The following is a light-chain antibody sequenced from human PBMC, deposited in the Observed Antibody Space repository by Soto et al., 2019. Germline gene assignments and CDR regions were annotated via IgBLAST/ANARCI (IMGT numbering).Light chain of an antibody. CDR1: QGIGDR. J-gene: IGKJ4*01. Sequence: DIQMTQSPSSVSASVGDRVTITCRASQGIGDRLAWYQQRPGRAPKLLIYSASSLLNGVPSRFSGSGSGTDFTLTISSLQPEDFATYLCQQADSFPRTFGGGTKVEIK. CDR2: SAS. CDR3: QQADSFPRT. V-gene: IGKV1-12*01.